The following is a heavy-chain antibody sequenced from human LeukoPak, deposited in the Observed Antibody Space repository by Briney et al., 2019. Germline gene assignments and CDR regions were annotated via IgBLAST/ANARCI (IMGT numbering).Heavy chain of an antibody. D-gene: IGHD6-19*01. CDR3: ARAAFGSGWYAGLDY. CDR1: GGSIISYY. CDR2: IYYSGNT. V-gene: IGHV4-59*12. J-gene: IGHJ4*02. Sequence: SETLSLTCTVSGGSIISYYWSWIRQPPGKGLEWIGYIYYSGNTNYNPSLKSRVTISLDTSRNQFSLKLSSVTAADTAVYYCARAAFGSGWYAGLDYWGQGTLVTVSS.